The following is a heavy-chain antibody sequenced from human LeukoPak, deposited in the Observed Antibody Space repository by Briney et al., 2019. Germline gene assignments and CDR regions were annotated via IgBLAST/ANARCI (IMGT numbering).Heavy chain of an antibody. J-gene: IGHJ4*02. CDR3: ARDCDY. Sequence: TGGSLRLSCAASGFTFSSYAMHWVRQAPGKGLEWVAVISYDGSKKYYADSVKGRFTISRDNSKNTLYLQMNSLRAEDTAVYYCARDCDYWGQGTLVTVSS. V-gene: IGHV3-30-3*01. CDR2: ISYDGSKK. CDR1: GFTFSSYA.